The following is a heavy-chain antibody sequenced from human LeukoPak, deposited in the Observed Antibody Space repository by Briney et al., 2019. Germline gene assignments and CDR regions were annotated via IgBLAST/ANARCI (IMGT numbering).Heavy chain of an antibody. Sequence: GGSLRLSCAASGFTFSSYAMSWFRQAPGKGLDWVSAISGSGGSTYYADSVKGRFTISRDNSKNTLYLQMNSLRAEDTAVYYCAKALRSTTVTTGADFDYWGQGTLVTVSS. V-gene: IGHV3-23*01. CDR1: GFTFSSYA. CDR2: ISGSGGST. CDR3: AKALRSTTVTTGADFDY. D-gene: IGHD4-17*01. J-gene: IGHJ4*02.